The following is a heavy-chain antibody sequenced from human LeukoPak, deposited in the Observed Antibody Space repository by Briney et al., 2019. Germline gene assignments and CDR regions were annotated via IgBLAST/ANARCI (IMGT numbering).Heavy chain of an antibody. D-gene: IGHD2-15*01. CDR2: IHYSGST. J-gene: IGHJ4*02. CDR3: AIDARHCNGGICKAPFDY. V-gene: IGHV4-31*03. Sequence: SETLSLTRTVSGGSISSGGLYWNWIRQHPGKGLEWIGYIHYSGSTYYNPSLKSRVTISVDTSKNQFSLKLSSVTAADTAVYYCAIDARHCNGGICKAPFDYWGQGTLVTVSS. CDR1: GGSISSGGLY.